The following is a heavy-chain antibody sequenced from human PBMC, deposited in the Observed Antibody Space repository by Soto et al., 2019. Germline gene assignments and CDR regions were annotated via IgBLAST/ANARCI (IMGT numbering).Heavy chain of an antibody. CDR2: IYYSGST. V-gene: IGHV4-61*01. J-gene: IGHJ6*02. D-gene: IGHD3-10*01. CDR3: ARDRLAYGHGWNYGMDV. Sequence: SETLSLTCTVSGGSVSSGSYYWSWIRQPPGKGLEWIGYIYYSGSTNYNPSLKSRVTISVDTSKNQFSLKLSSVTAADTAVYYCARDRLAYGHGWNYGMDVWGQGTTVTVSS. CDR1: GGSVSSGSYY.